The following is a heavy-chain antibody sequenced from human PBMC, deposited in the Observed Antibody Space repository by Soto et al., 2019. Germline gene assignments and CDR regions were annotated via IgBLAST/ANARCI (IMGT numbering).Heavy chain of an antibody. V-gene: IGHV4-59*01. CDR1: GGSISSYY. CDR3: ARHYYYDSRAFDY. D-gene: IGHD3-22*01. CDR2: IYYSGST. Sequence: PSETLSLTCTVSGGSISSYYWSWIRQPPGKGLEWIGYIYYSGSTNYNPSLTSRVTISVDTSKNQFSLKLSSVTAADTAVYYCARHYYYDSRAFDYWGQGTLVTVSS. J-gene: IGHJ4*02.